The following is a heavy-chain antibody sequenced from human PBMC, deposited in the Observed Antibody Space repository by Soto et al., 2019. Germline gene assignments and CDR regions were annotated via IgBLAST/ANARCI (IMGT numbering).Heavy chain of an antibody. CDR3: ARRSWLDY. V-gene: IGHV3-23*01. D-gene: IGHD5-12*01. CDR1: GFTLSDFP. CDR2: ISESGDHT. J-gene: IGHJ4*02. Sequence: EVQLLESGGGLVQPGGSLRLSCVASGFTLSDFPMTWVRQAPGKGLEWLSHISESGDHTYHVDSVKGRFTTSRDNSKNTLYLQMKSLRAADRALYYWARRSWLDYWGQGNLVTVSS.